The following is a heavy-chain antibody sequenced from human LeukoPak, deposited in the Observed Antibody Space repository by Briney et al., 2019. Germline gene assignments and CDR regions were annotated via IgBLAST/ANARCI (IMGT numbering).Heavy chain of an antibody. J-gene: IGHJ5*02. Sequence: PSETLSLTCAVYGGSFSGYYWSWIRQPPGKGLEWIGEINHSGSTNYNPSLKSRVTISVDTSKNQFSLKLSSVTAADTAVYYCATGGTMVLWFDPWGQGTLVTVSS. CDR1: GGSFSGYY. CDR2: INHSGST. D-gene: IGHD3-10*01. V-gene: IGHV4-34*01. CDR3: ATGGTMVLWFDP.